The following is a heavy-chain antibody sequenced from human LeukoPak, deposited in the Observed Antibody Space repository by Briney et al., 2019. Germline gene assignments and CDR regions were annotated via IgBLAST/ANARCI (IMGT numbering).Heavy chain of an antibody. CDR3: AKDGVNYYGRNENYGMDV. D-gene: IGHD3-10*01. V-gene: IGHV3-23*01. CDR2: ISGSGGST. Sequence: AGGSLRLSCAASGFTFSSYAMSWVRQAPGKGLEWVSAISGSGGSTYYADSVKGRFTISRDNSKNTLYLQMNSLRAEDTAVYYCAKDGVNYYGRNENYGMDVWGQGTTVTVSS. J-gene: IGHJ6*02. CDR1: GFTFSSYA.